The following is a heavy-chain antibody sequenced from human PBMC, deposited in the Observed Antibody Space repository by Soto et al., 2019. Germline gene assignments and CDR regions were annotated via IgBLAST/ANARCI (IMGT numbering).Heavy chain of an antibody. D-gene: IGHD2-15*01. J-gene: IGHJ4*02. CDR1: GFTFSSYA. CDR2: ISYDGSNK. CDR3: AREGGYCSGGSCPRG. V-gene: IGHV3-30-3*01. Sequence: QVQLVESGGGVVQPGRSLRLSCAASGFTFSSYAMHWVRQAPGKGVEWVAVISYDGSNKYYADSVKGRFTISRDNSKNTLYLQMNSLRAEDTAVYYCAREGGYCSGGSCPRGWGQGTLVTVSS.